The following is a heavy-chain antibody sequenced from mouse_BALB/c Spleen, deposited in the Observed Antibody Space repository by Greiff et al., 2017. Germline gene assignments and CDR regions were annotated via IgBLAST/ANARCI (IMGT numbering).Heavy chain of an antibody. CDR1: GFNIKDTY. D-gene: IGHD1-1*01. CDR3: ARGITHYFDY. V-gene: IGHV14-3*02. CDR2: IDPANGNT. J-gene: IGHJ2*01. Sequence: EVQLVESGAELVKPGASVKLSCTASGFNIKDTYMHWVKQRPEQGLEWIGRIDPANGNTKYDPKFQGKATITADTSSNTAYLQLSSLTSEDTAVYYCARGITHYFDYWGQGTTLTVSS.